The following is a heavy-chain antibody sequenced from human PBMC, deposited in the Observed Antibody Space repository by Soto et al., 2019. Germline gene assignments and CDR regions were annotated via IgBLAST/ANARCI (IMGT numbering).Heavy chain of an antibody. V-gene: IGHV3-33*01. CDR2: IWYDGSNK. CDR1: GFNFRNYG. J-gene: IGHJ4*02. D-gene: IGHD5-12*01. CDR3: ARLYTWIMDY. Sequence: QVQLVESGGGVVPPGRSVRRSCAASGFNFRNYGMHWVRQAPGKGLEWVAIIWYDGSNKYHADSVKGRFTISRDNSKNTLYLQIDSLRAEDTAVYYCARLYTWIMDYWGQGIMVTVSS.